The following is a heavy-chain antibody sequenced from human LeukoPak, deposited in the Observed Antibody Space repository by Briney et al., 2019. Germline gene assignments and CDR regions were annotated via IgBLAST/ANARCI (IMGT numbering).Heavy chain of an antibody. D-gene: IGHD3-10*01. J-gene: IGHJ3*02. CDR1: GYTFTSYA. V-gene: IGHV7-4-1*02. Sequence: VASVKVSCKASGYTFTSYAMNWVRQAPGQGLEWMGWINTNTGNPTYAQGFTGRFVFSLDTSVSTAYLQISSLKAEDTAVYYCARPAPITMVRGVIFDAFDIWGQGTMVTVSS. CDR3: ARPAPITMVRGVIFDAFDI. CDR2: INTNTGNP.